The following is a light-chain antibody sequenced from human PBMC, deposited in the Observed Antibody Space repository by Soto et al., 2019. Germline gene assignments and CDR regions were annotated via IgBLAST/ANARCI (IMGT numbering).Light chain of an antibody. CDR1: QSVSSSY. CDR3: QQYNNWPQT. V-gene: IGKV3-15*01. CDR2: GAS. Sequence: EMVMTQSPATLSVSPGERATLSCRASQSVSSSYLAWYQQKPGQAPRLLIYGASTRATGIPARFSGSGSGTEFTLTISSLQSEDFVVYYCQQYNNWPQTFGQGTKLEIK. J-gene: IGKJ2*01.